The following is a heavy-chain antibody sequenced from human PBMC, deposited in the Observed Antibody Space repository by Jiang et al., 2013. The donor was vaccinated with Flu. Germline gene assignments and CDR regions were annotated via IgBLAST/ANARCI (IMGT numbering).Heavy chain of an antibody. V-gene: IGHV5-51*01. J-gene: IGHJ5*02. D-gene: IGHD1-26*01. Sequence: ISCKDSGYSFTNYWIGWVRQMSGKGLEWMGIIYPGDSDTRYSPSFQGQVTISADKSISTAYLQWSSLKASDTAMYYCARVYSGSYFDWFDPWGQGTLVTVSS. CDR1: GYSFTNYW. CDR3: ARVYSGSYFDWFDP. CDR2: IYPGDSDT.